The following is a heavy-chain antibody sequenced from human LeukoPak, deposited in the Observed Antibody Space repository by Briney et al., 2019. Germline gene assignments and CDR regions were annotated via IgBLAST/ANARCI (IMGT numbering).Heavy chain of an antibody. CDR2: VYYSGST. D-gene: IGHD3-22*01. CDR3: ARVTGYMIEDYFDY. Sequence: NPSETLSLTCSVSGGSISNYYWTWIRQPPGKGLEYIGCVYYSGSTNYNPSLKSRVTISVDTSKNQFSLKLSSVTAADTAVYYCARVTGYMIEDYFDYWGQGTLVTVSS. CDR1: GGSISNYY. V-gene: IGHV4-59*01. J-gene: IGHJ4*02.